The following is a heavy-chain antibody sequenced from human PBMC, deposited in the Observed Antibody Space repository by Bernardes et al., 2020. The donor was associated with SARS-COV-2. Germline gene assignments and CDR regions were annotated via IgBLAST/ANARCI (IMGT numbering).Heavy chain of an antibody. Sequence: ASWKDSCKASGYTFTDYSMHWVRQAPGKGLEWMGWINPNSGDTNYAQKFQGRVTMTRDTSISTAYMELSRLRSDDTAVYYCARTYYYGSGSYFSAFDIWGQGTMVTVSS. V-gene: IGHV1-2*02. D-gene: IGHD3-10*01. J-gene: IGHJ3*02. CDR1: GYTFTDYS. CDR2: INPNSGDT. CDR3: ARTYYYGSGSYFSAFDI.